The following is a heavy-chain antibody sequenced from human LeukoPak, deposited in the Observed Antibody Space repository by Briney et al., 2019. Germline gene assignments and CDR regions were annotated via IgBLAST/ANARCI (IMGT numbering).Heavy chain of an antibody. CDR3: ARHTTYYYDSSGSPRGVFDI. CDR1: GYSFISYW. Sequence: GESLKISCTGSGYSFISYWIGWVRQMPGKGLEWMGIIYPGDSDTRYSPSFQGQVTISADKSISTAYLQWSSLKASDTAMYYCARHTTYYYDSSGSPRGVFDIWGQGTMATVAS. D-gene: IGHD3-22*01. V-gene: IGHV5-51*01. CDR2: IYPGDSDT. J-gene: IGHJ3*02.